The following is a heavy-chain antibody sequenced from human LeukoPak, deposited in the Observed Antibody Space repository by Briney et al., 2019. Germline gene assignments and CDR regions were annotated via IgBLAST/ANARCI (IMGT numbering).Heavy chain of an antibody. Sequence: PGGSLRLSCAASGFIFSNYAMTWVRQAPGKGLEWVSVISNSGGTTYYADSVKGRFTISRDNSKNTLYLQMNSLGAEDTAVYYCAKAYHDSGCLIDYWGRGTLVTVSS. CDR3: AKAYHDSGCLIDY. D-gene: IGHD6-19*01. J-gene: IGHJ4*02. CDR1: GFIFSNYA. V-gene: IGHV3-23*01. CDR2: ISNSGGTT.